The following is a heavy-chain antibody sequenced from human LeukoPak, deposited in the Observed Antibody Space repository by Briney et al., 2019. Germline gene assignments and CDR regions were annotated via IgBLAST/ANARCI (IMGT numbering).Heavy chain of an antibody. CDR3: AKDLWFGEFYPLDY. Sequence: QTSGTLSLTCAVSGGSISSSNWWSWVRQAPGKGLEWVAFIRYDGSNKYYADSVKGRFTISRDNSKNTLYLQMNSLRAEDTAVYYCAKDLWFGEFYPLDYWGQGTLVTVSS. V-gene: IGHV3-30*02. CDR2: IRYDGSNK. D-gene: IGHD3-10*01. CDR1: GGSISSSNW. J-gene: IGHJ4*02.